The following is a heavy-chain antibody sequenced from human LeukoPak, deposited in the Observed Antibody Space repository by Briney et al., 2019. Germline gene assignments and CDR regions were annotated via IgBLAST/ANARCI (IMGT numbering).Heavy chain of an antibody. Sequence: GGSLRLSCAASAFTFSSYAMTWVRQAPGKGLEWVSAISSGGDSTYYADSVKGRFTISRDKSKNTVYLQMNSLRVEDTAVYYCANRGGIYVGSYYFGSWGQGTLVTVSS. CDR3: ANRGGIYVGSYYFGS. D-gene: IGHD1-26*01. V-gene: IGHV3-23*01. CDR2: ISSGGDST. CDR1: AFTFSSYA. J-gene: IGHJ4*02.